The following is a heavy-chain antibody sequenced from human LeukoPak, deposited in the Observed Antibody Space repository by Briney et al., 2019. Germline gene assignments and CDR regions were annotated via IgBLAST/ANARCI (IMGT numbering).Heavy chain of an antibody. J-gene: IGHJ4*02. CDR2: IYPGDSDT. Sequence: GESLKISCKGSGYSFTSYWIGWVRQMPGKGLEWMGIIYPGDSDTRYSPCVQVQVTMSDGKSISTAYLQWSSLKASDTAMYYWAGGADELRGDYWGQGTLVTVSS. D-gene: IGHD1-26*01. V-gene: IGHV5-51*01. CDR1: GYSFTSYW. CDR3: AGGADELRGDY.